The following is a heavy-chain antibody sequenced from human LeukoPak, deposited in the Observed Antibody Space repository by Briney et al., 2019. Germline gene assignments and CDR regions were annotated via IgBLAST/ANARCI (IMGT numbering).Heavy chain of an antibody. D-gene: IGHD4-23*01. Sequence: PSETLSLTCAVYGGSSSGYYWSWIRQPPGKGLEWIGEINHSGSTNYNPPLKSRVTISLDTSKNQFSLKVSSVTAADTAVYYCARGFGGNLGYWGQGTLVTVSS. CDR3: ARGFGGNLGY. CDR1: GGSSSGYY. V-gene: IGHV4-34*01. J-gene: IGHJ4*02. CDR2: INHSGST.